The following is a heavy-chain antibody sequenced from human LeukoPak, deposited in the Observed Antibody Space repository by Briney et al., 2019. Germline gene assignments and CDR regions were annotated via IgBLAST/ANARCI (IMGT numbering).Heavy chain of an antibody. Sequence: PGRSLRLSCAASGFSFRSYGMHWVRQAPGKGLEWVAVISYDGRSKYYADSVKGRFTISRDGSKNTLYFQMNSLKTEDTAVYYCGKEGNWEVDSWGRGTQVTVSS. J-gene: IGHJ4*02. V-gene: IGHV3-30*18. CDR1: GFSFRSYG. D-gene: IGHD7-27*01. CDR3: GKEGNWEVDS. CDR2: ISYDGRSK.